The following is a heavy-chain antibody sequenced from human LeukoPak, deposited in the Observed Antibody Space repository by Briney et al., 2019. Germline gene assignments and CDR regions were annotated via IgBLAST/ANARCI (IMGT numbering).Heavy chain of an antibody. CDR2: INPNSGGT. CDR3: ASHSSGWYSSLYFDY. D-gene: IGHD6-19*01. Sequence: ASVKVSCKASGYTFTGYYMHWVRQAPGQGLEWMGWINPNSGGTNYAQKFQGRVTMTRDTSISTAYMELSSLRSEDTAVYYCASHSSGWYSSLYFDYWGQGTLVTVSS. J-gene: IGHJ4*02. CDR1: GYTFTGYY. V-gene: IGHV1-2*02.